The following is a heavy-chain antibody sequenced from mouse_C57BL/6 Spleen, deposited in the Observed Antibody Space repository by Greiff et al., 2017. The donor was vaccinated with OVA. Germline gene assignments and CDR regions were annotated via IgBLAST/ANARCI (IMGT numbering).Heavy chain of an antibody. CDR3: ARSFYYYGSSLSYAMDY. J-gene: IGHJ4*01. Sequence: EVQLVESGAELVKPGASVKLSCTASGFNIKDYYMHWVKQRTEQGLEWIGRIDTEDGETKYDQKFPGKATITACTSSNTAYLQLSSLTSEDTAVYYCARSFYYYGSSLSYAMDYWGQGTSVTVSS. D-gene: IGHD1-1*01. CDR1: GFNIKDYY. V-gene: IGHV14-2*01. CDR2: IDTEDGET.